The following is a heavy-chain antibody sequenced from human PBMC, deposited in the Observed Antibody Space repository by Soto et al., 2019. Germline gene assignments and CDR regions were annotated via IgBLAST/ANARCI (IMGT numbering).Heavy chain of an antibody. Sequence: ASVKVSCKASGYTFTSYTMHWVRQAPGQRLEWMGWINTGNGNTKYSQRFQGRVTMTRDTSASTAYMELSSLRSEDTAVYYCARVWGSTTYHYYGMDVWGQGTTVTVSS. CDR3: ARVWGSTTYHYYGMDV. V-gene: IGHV1-3*04. D-gene: IGHD1-26*01. CDR1: GYTFTSYT. J-gene: IGHJ6*02. CDR2: INTGNGNT.